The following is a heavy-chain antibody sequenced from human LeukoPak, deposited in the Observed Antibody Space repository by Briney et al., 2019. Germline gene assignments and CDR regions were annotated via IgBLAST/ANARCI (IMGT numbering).Heavy chain of an antibody. D-gene: IGHD1-14*01. V-gene: IGHV1-3*01. CDR3: ARYIRARYFDY. CDR2: INAGNGNT. Sequence: ASVKVSCKASGYTFTSYAMHWVRQAPGQRLEWMGWINAGNGNTKYSQKFQGRVTITRDTSASTAYMELGSLRSEDTAVYYCARYIRARYFDYWGQGTLVTVSS. CDR1: GYTFTSYA. J-gene: IGHJ4*02.